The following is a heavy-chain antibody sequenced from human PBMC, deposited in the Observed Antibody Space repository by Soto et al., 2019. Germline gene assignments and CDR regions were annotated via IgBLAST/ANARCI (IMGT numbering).Heavy chain of an antibody. CDR2: ISVTSAYT. D-gene: IGHD5-18*01. V-gene: IGHV3-11*06. J-gene: IGHJ4*02. CDR1: VFTFNDYY. Sequence: PGGSLRLSCVSSVFTFNDYYMSWIRQAPGKGLEWLSYISVTSAYTNYAESVKGRFTISRDNAQNSSYLQMNSLRAEDTALYYCAITPRSSYGPFDYWGRGTLVTVSS. CDR3: AITPRSSYGPFDY.